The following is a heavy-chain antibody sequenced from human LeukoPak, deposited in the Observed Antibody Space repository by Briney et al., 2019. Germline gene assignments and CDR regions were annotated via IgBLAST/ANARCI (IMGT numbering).Heavy chain of an antibody. Sequence: ASVKVSCKVSGYTLTELSTHWVRQAPGKGLEWMGGFDPEDGETIYAQKFQGRVTMTEDTSTDTAYMELSSLRSEDTAVYYCATDLPHYYDSSGYYWGQGTLVTVSS. V-gene: IGHV1-24*01. CDR3: ATDLPHYYDSSGYY. CDR1: GYTLTELS. CDR2: FDPEDGET. D-gene: IGHD3-22*01. J-gene: IGHJ4*02.